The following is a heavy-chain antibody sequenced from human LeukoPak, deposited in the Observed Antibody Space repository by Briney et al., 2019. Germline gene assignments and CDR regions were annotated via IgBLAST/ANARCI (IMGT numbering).Heavy chain of an antibody. CDR1: GFTFSNYY. CDR3: ARWIHDSAAWRLGY. J-gene: IGHJ4*02. D-gene: IGHD3-22*01. Sequence: GGSLRLSCAASGFTFSNYYMSWVRQAPGKGLEWVANIRQDASAVFQVDSLKGRFTVSRDNTKNSLYLQMSSLRVEDTAVYYCARWIHDSAAWRLGYWGRGALVTVSS. CDR2: IRQDASAV. V-gene: IGHV3-7*04.